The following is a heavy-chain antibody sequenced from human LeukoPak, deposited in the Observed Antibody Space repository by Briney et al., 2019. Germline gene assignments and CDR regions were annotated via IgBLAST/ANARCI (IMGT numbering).Heavy chain of an antibody. CDR1: GFTFSNYA. D-gene: IGHD3-9*01. J-gene: IGHJ4*02. CDR3: AKWGDYDVLTGYYVPDY. Sequence: PGGSLRLSCAASGFTFSNYAMSWVRQAPGKGLEWVSAILGSGVTTYYADSVKGRFTVSRDNSKSTLYLQMNTLRAEDTALYYCAKWGDYDVLTGYYVPDYWSQGTLVTVSS. CDR2: ILGSGVTT. V-gene: IGHV3-23*01.